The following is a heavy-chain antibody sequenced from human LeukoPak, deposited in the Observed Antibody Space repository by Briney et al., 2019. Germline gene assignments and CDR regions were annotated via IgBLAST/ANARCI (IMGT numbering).Heavy chain of an antibody. CDR2: IRYDGSNK. CDR3: ASSRDILTGYSSFDY. Sequence: PGGSLRLSCAASGFTFSSYGMHWVRQAPGKGLEWVAFIRYDGSNKYYADSVKGRFTISRDNSKNTLYLQMNSLRAEDTAVYYCASSRDILTGYSSFDYWGQGTLVTVSS. V-gene: IGHV3-30*02. D-gene: IGHD3-9*01. J-gene: IGHJ4*02. CDR1: GFTFSSYG.